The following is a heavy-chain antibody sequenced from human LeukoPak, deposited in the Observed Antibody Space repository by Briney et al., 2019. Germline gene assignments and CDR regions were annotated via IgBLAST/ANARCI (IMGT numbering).Heavy chain of an antibody. CDR2: ISHGGTT. V-gene: IGHV4-4*03. D-gene: IGHD1-26*01. J-gene: IGHJ4*02. Sequence: PPGTLSLTCGVSGGSIDITNYWSWVRQAPGKGLEWIGEISHGGTTNYNPSLRSRVAMSLDRANNQFSLSLTSVTAADTAVYYCARDSGSYYDYWGQGTLVTVSS. CDR1: GGSIDITNY. CDR3: ARDSGSYYDY.